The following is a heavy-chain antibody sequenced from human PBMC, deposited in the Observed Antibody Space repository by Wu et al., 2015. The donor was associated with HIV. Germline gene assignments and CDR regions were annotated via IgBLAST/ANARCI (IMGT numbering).Heavy chain of an antibody. V-gene: IGHV1-24*01. CDR3: AVATMAPNVDY. J-gene: IGHJ4*02. CDR2: SDPEDGET. D-gene: IGHD5-24*01. CDR1: GYTLSKLS. Sequence: QDQLVQSGAEVKKPGASVKVSCKVSGYTLSKLSVHWVRQAPGKGLEWMGGSDPEDGETVYAQKFQGRVTLTEDTSTDTAYMELTRLRSEDTAVYYCAVATMAPNVDYWGQGTLVTVSS.